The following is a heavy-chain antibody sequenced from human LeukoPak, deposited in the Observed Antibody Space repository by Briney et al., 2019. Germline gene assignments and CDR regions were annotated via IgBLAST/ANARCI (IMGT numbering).Heavy chain of an antibody. D-gene: IGHD3-16*01. CDR2: ISGGGGST. J-gene: IGHJ4*02. Sequence: PGGSLRLSCAASGFTFSSYAMSWVRQAPGKGLEWVSAISGGGGSTYYADSVKGRFTISRDNSKNTLCLQMNSLRAEDTAVYYCAKDPIYGGAIVFDYWGQGTLVTVSS. CDR3: AKDPIYGGAIVFDY. CDR1: GFTFSSYA. V-gene: IGHV3-23*01.